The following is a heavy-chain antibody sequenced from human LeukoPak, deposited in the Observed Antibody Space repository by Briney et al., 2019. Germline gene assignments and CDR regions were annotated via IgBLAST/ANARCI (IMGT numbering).Heavy chain of an antibody. J-gene: IGHJ6*03. CDR2: IYYSGST. D-gene: IGHD5-12*01. CDR1: GGSISSYY. Sequence: SETLSLTCTVSGGSISSYYWSWIRQPPGKGLEWIGDIYYSGSTNYNPSLKSRVTISVDTSKNQFSLKLSSVTAADTAVYYCAREDVATFLRVYYYYMDVWGKGTTVTVSS. CDR3: AREDVATFLRVYYYYMDV. V-gene: IGHV4-59*01.